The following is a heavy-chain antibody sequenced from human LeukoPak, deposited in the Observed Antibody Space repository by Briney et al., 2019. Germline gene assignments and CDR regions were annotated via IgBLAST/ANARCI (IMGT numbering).Heavy chain of an antibody. CDR1: GGSISSYY. CDR2: IYYSGST. V-gene: IGHV4-59*01. D-gene: IGHD6-13*01. CDR3: ARLEREHIAAGWFDP. J-gene: IGHJ5*02. Sequence: SETLSLTCTVSGGSISSYYWSWIRQPPGKGLEWIGYIYYSGSTNYNPSPKSRVTISVDTSKNQFSLKLSSVTAADTAVYYCARLEREHIAAGWFDPWGQGTLVTVSS.